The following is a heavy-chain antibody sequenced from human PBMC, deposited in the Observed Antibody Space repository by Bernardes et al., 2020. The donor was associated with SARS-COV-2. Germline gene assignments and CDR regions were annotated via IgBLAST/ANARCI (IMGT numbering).Heavy chain of an antibody. CDR2: IYYSGST. J-gene: IGHJ4*02. Sequence: SETLSLTCTVSGGSISSSSYYWGWIRQPPGKGLEWIGSIYYSGSTYYNPSLKSRVTISVDTSKNQFSLKLSSVTAADTAVYYCARDPEYSSSSFDYWGQGTLVTVSS. CDR3: ARDPEYSSSSFDY. V-gene: IGHV4-39*07. CDR1: GGSISSSSYY. D-gene: IGHD6-6*01.